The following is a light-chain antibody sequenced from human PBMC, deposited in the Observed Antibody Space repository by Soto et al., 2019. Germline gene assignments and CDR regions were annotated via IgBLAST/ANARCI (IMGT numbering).Light chain of an antibody. Sequence: QSVLTQPPSASGSLGQSVTISCTGTSSDVGGYNDVSWYQQHPGRAPKLMIYEVNKRPSGVPDRFSGSKSGNTASLTVSGLHAEDDADYYCTSYAALNDLMFGGGTKLTVL. V-gene: IGLV2-8*01. J-gene: IGLJ3*02. CDR3: TSYAALNDLM. CDR2: EVN. CDR1: SSDVGGYND.